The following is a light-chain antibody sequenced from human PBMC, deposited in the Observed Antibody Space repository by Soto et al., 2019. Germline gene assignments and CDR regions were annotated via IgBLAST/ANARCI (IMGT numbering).Light chain of an antibody. Sequence: EIVMTQSPTTLSVSPGERATLSCRASQSVSSNLAWYQQKPGQAPRLLIYGASTRATGIPARFSGSGSGTEFILTNSSLQSEDSAVYYCKQYNNWPPVTFGPGTKVDLK. J-gene: IGKJ3*01. V-gene: IGKV3D-15*01. CDR1: QSVSSN. CDR3: KQYNNWPPVT. CDR2: GAS.